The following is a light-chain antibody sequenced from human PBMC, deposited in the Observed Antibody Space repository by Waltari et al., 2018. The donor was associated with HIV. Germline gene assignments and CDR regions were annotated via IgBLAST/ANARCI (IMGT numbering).Light chain of an antibody. J-gene: IGLJ1*01. CDR1: SSDVGGYNY. CDR2: DVS. CDR3: CSYAGSYTYV. V-gene: IGLV2-11*01. Sequence: QSALTQPRSVSGSPGQSVTISCTGTSSDVGGYNYVSWYQQHPGQAHKLLIFDVSKRPTGFPDRFSVSRSGNTASLTISGLQAEDEADYYCCSYAGSYTYVFGTGTKVTVL.